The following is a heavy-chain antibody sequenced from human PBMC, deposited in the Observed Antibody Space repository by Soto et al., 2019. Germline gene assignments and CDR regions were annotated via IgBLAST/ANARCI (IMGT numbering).Heavy chain of an antibody. CDR1: GYTFTGYY. J-gene: IGHJ6*02. D-gene: IGHD6-13*01. CDR3: ARDGAYSNYYYYYGMDV. CDR2: INPNSGGT. V-gene: IGHV1-2*04. Sequence: QVQLVQSGAEVKKPGASVKVSCKASGYTFTGYYMHWVQQAPGQGLEWMGWINPNSGGTNYAQKFQGWVTMTRDTSISTAYMELSRLRSDDTAVYYCARDGAYSNYYYYYGMDVWGQGTTVTVSS.